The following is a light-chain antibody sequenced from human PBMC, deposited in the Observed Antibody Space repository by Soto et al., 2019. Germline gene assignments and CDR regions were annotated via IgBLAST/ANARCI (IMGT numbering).Light chain of an antibody. CDR1: QSVSSN. Sequence: EIVMTQSPATLSVSPWERATLYCRASQSVSSNLAWYQHKPGQAPRLLIYGASSRATGIPDRFSGSGSGTDFTLTIRRLEPEDFAVYYCQQYGSSQWTLGQGTKVDIK. V-gene: IGKV3-20*01. J-gene: IGKJ1*01. CDR3: QQYGSSQWT. CDR2: GAS.